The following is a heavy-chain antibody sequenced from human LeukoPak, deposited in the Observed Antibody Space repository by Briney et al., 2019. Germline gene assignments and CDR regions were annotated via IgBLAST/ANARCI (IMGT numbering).Heavy chain of an antibody. J-gene: IGHJ4*02. CDR3: ARGGGDYKY. Sequence: SETLSLTCAVYGGSFSGYYWSWIRQPPGKGLEWIGAINHSGSTNYNPSLKSRVTISVDTSKNQFSLKLSSVTAADTAVYYCARGGGDYKYWGQGTLVTVSS. CDR1: GGSFSGYY. CDR2: INHSGST. D-gene: IGHD4-17*01. V-gene: IGHV4-34*01.